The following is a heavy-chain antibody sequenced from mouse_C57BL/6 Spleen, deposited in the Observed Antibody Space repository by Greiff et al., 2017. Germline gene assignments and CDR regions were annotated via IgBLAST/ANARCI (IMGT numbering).Heavy chain of an antibody. CDR1: GYAFSSYW. J-gene: IGHJ4*01. Sequence: LVESGAELVKPGASVKISCKASGYAFSSYWMNWVKQRPGKGLEWIGQIYPGDGDTNYNGKFKGKATLTVDKSSSTAYMQLSSLTSEDSAVYFCARGDSSGDYYAIDYWGQGTSVTVSS. D-gene: IGHD3-2*02. V-gene: IGHV1-80*01. CDR2: IYPGDGDT. CDR3: ARGDSSGDYYAIDY.